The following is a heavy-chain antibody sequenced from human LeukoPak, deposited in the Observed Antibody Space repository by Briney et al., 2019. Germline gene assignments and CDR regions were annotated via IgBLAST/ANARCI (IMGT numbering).Heavy chain of an antibody. CDR2: MNPNSGNT. CDR3: ARGLHCSSTSCYNLDWFDP. V-gene: IGHV1-8*01. Sequence: ASVKVSCKASGYTFTSYDINWVRQAPGQGLEWMGWMNPNSGNTGYAQKFQGRVTMTRNTSISTAYMELSSLRSEDTAVYYCARGLHCSSTSCYNLDWFDPWGQGTLVTVSS. D-gene: IGHD2-2*02. J-gene: IGHJ5*02. CDR1: GYTFTSYD.